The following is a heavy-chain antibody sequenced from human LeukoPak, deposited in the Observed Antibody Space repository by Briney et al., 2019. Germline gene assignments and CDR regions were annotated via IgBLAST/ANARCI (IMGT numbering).Heavy chain of an antibody. CDR1: GFTFSSYS. D-gene: IGHD2-2*01. J-gene: IGHJ6*02. CDR2: ISSSSSYI. CDR3: AREGYCSSTSCYAGGGMDV. V-gene: IGHV3-21*01. Sequence: GGSLRLSCAASGFTFSSYSMNWVRQAPGKRLEWVSSISSSSSYIYYADSVKGRFTISRDNAKNSLYLQMNSLRAEDTAVYYCAREGYCSSTSCYAGGGMDVWGQGTTVTVSS.